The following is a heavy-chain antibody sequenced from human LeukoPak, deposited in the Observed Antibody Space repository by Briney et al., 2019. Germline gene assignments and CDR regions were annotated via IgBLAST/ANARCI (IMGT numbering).Heavy chain of an antibody. CDR2: INWNGGST. J-gene: IGHJ4*02. CDR3: ARFPKSGYSYGYYFDY. Sequence: PGGSLRLSCAASGFTFDDYGMSWLRQAPGKGLEWVSGINWNGGSTGYADSVKGRFTVSRDSAKNSLYLQMNSLRAEDTALYYCARFPKSGYSYGYYFDYWGQGTLVTVSS. V-gene: IGHV3-20*04. CDR1: GFTFDDYG. D-gene: IGHD5-18*01.